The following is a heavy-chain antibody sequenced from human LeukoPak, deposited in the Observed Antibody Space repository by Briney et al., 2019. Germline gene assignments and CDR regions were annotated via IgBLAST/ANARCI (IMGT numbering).Heavy chain of an antibody. J-gene: IGHJ4*02. Sequence: GASVKVSCKASGGTFSSYAISWVRQAPGQGLEWMGRIIPILGIANYAQKFQGRVTITADKSTSTAYVELSSLRSEDTAVYYCARDGRDGYNWRGFGNWGQGTLVTVSS. CDR1: GGTFSSYA. CDR2: IIPILGIA. CDR3: ARDGRDGYNWRGFGN. D-gene: IGHD5-24*01. V-gene: IGHV1-69*04.